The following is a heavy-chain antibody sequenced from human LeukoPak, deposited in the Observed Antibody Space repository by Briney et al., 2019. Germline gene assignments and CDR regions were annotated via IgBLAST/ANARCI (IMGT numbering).Heavy chain of an antibody. D-gene: IGHD1-26*01. V-gene: IGHV3-30-3*01. Sequence: GGSLRLSCAASGFTFSSYAIHWVRQAPGKGLECVAVISYDGSNEYYADSVKGRFTISRDDSRNTLYLQMNSLRGDDTAVYYCAKDVGKWESLHFFDYWGQGTLVTVSS. CDR2: ISYDGSNE. CDR1: GFTFSSYA. CDR3: AKDVGKWESLHFFDY. J-gene: IGHJ4*02.